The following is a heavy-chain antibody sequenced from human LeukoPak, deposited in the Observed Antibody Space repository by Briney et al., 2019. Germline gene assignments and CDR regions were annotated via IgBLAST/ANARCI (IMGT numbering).Heavy chain of an antibody. J-gene: IGHJ4*02. CDR2: ISSSGSTI. V-gene: IGHV3-48*03. CDR3: AREYYDILTGPFDY. D-gene: IGHD3-9*01. Sequence: RPGGSLRLSCAASGFTFSSYEMNWVRQAPGKGLEWVSYISSSGSTIYYADSVKGRFTISRDNAKNSLYLQMNSLRAEDTAVYYCAREYYDILTGPFDYWGQGTLVTVSS. CDR1: GFTFSSYE.